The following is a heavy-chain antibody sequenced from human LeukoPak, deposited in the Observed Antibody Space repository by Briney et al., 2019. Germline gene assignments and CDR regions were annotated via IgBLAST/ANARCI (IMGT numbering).Heavy chain of an antibody. D-gene: IGHD1-26*01. Sequence: GGSLRLSCVASGFSFLNYWMTWVRQGPGKGLEWVSSISSSSSYIYYADSVKGRFTISRDNAKNSLYLQMNSLRAEDTAVYYCARSEIVGATRDAFDIWGQGTMVTVSS. CDR3: ARSEIVGATRDAFDI. J-gene: IGHJ3*02. CDR1: GFSFLNYW. V-gene: IGHV3-21*01. CDR2: ISSSSSYI.